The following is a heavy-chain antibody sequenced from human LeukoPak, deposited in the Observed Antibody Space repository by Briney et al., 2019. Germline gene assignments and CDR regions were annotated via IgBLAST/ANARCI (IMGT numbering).Heavy chain of an antibody. CDR2: IYHRGNT. CDR1: GFSISTGYS. V-gene: IGHV4-38-2*02. D-gene: IGHD3-10*01. Sequence: PSETLSLTCSVSGFSISTGYSWGWIRQPPGKGLEWIGTIYHRGNTYFNPSLMSRVIISLDTSKNRFSLRLTSVTAADTAVYYCAREVESWFGDLLSYFDSWGQGTQVTVSS. J-gene: IGHJ4*02. CDR3: AREVESWFGDLLSYFDS.